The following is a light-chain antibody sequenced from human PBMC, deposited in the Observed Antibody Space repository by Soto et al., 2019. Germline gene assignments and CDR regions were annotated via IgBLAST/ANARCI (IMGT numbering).Light chain of an antibody. J-gene: IGKJ4*01. CDR3: QQYKDWPLT. CDR1: QSVTSN. V-gene: IGKV3-15*01. CDR2: GGF. Sequence: EKVMTQSPATLSVSPGERATLSCRASQSVTSNLAWYQQKPGLAPRLLIYGGFTRATGIPDRFSGSGSGTEFTLTISSLQSEDYAVYYCQQYKDWPLTFGGGTKVEI.